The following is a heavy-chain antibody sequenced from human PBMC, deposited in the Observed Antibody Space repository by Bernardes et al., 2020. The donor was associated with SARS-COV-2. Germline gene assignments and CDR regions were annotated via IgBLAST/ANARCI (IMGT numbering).Heavy chain of an antibody. CDR1: VFSFSSFW. J-gene: IGHJ6*02. V-gene: IGHV3-74*01. D-gene: IGHD1-1*01. CDR2: ITPDGSAT. CDR3: ATGGNGATAPGMDV. Sequence: GTMRQAYAGSVFSFSSFWMHWGRPTRGRGLVWVSHITPDGSATDYADSVKGRFMISRDNAKNTVYLQMNSLRDEDTAVYYCATGGNGATAPGMDVWGQGTTVTVSS.